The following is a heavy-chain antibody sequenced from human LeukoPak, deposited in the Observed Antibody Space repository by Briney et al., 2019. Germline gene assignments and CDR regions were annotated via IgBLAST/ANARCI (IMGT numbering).Heavy chain of an antibody. Sequence: GGSLRLSCEASGFTFSSYEMNWVRQAPGKGLEWVSYISRSGSTIYYADSVKGRFTISGDNAKNSLYLQMNSLRAEDTAVYYCARSGYEPDYWGQGTLVTVSS. CDR1: GFTFSSYE. V-gene: IGHV3-48*03. CDR2: ISRSGSTI. CDR3: ARSGYEPDY. J-gene: IGHJ4*02. D-gene: IGHD5-12*01.